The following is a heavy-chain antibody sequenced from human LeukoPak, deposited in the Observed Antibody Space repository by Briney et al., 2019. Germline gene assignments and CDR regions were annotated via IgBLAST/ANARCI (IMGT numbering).Heavy chain of an antibody. D-gene: IGHD2-21*02. Sequence: ASVKVSCKASGYTFTSYYMHWVRQAPGQGLEWMGIINPSGGSTSYAQKFQGRVTMTRDTSTSTVYMELSSLRSEDTAVYYCARSLHCGGDCYDNFDYWGQGTLVTVSS. CDR1: GYTFTSYY. CDR3: ARSLHCGGDCYDNFDY. V-gene: IGHV1-46*01. CDR2: INPSGGST. J-gene: IGHJ4*02.